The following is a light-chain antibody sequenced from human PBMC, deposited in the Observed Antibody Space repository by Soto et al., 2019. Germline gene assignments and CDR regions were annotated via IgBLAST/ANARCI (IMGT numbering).Light chain of an antibody. CDR1: QSVSGN. J-gene: IGKJ3*01. CDR3: QQYNNWPPIT. Sequence: EIVMTQSPATVSVSPGERATLSCRASQSVSGNLAWYQQKPGQAPRLLIYAASTRATGIPARFSGSGSGTEFTLTLSSLQSEDFAVYYCQQYNNWPPITFGPGTKVDIK. V-gene: IGKV3-15*01. CDR2: AAS.